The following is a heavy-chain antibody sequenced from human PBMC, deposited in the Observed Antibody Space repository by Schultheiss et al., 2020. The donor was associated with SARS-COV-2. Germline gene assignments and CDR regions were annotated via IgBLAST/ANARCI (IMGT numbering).Heavy chain of an antibody. Sequence: ASVKVSCKASGGTFSSYAISWVRQAPGQGLEWMGWINPNSGGTNYAQKFQGRVTMTRDTSISTAYMELSRLRSDDTAVYYCARIDYGGYIEYWGQGTLVTV. CDR2: INPNSGGT. J-gene: IGHJ4*02. D-gene: IGHD4-23*01. CDR1: GGTFSSYA. CDR3: ARIDYGGYIEY. V-gene: IGHV1-2*02.